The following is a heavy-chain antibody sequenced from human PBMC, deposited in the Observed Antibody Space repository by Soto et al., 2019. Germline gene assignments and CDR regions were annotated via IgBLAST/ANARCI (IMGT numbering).Heavy chain of an antibody. CDR3: ARYCSSASCYYY. D-gene: IGHD2-2*01. V-gene: IGHV4-4*07. CDR2: MYPSGST. J-gene: IGHJ4*02. Sequence: QVQLQESGPGLVKPSETLSLTCTVSGGSISSYYWSWIRQPAGKGLEWIGRMYPSGSTNYNPSLKSRVTMSVDTSKNQFSLKLNSVTAADTAVYYCARYCSSASCYYYWGQGTLVTVSS. CDR1: GGSISSYY.